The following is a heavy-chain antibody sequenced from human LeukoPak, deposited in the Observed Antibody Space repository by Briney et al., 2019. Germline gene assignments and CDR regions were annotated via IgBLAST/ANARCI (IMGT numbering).Heavy chain of an antibody. D-gene: IGHD3-10*01. CDR1: GFTFSSYE. Sequence: PGGSLRLSCAASGFTFSSYEMNWVRQAPGKGLEWVSYISSSSNTIYYADSVKGRFTISRDNAKNSLYLQMNSLRAEDTAVYYCAKVTYGSGTYGAFDSWGQGTLVTVSS. V-gene: IGHV3-48*03. CDR3: AKVTYGSGTYGAFDS. J-gene: IGHJ4*02. CDR2: ISSSSNTI.